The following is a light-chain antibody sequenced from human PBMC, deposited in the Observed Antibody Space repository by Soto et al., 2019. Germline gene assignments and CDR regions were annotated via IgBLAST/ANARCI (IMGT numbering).Light chain of an antibody. CDR2: DAS. CDR1: QSISSW. Sequence: DIQMTQSPSTLSASVGDRVTITCRASQSISSWLAWYQQKPGKAPKLLIYDASSLESRVPSRFSGSGSGPEITLTISGLRPDDFATDYCQQYNAYSYTVGQGTKLEIK. J-gene: IGKJ2*01. CDR3: QQYNAYSYT. V-gene: IGKV1-5*01.